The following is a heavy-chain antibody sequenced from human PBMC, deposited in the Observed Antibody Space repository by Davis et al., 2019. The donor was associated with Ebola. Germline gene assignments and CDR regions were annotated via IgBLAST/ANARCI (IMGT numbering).Heavy chain of an antibody. D-gene: IGHD1-14*01. CDR1: GFTFSSYW. V-gene: IGHV3-74*01. J-gene: IGHJ3*02. CDR3: AWSRDQNHPDAFDI. CDR2: IDTAGSAT. Sequence: GESLKISCAASGFTFSSYWMHWVRQAPGKGLLWVSRIDTAGSATTYADSVKGRFTISRDNAKNTLYLQMNSLRAEDTAVYYCAWSRDQNHPDAFDIWGQGTMVTVSS.